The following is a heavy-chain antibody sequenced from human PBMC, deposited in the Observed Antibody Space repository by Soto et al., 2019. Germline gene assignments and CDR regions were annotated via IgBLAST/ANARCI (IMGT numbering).Heavy chain of an antibody. CDR2: IDYSGTA. J-gene: IGHJ4*02. D-gene: IGHD1-1*01. CDR1: SGSISVTNVF. CDR3: ARTTGRHLDY. V-gene: IGHV4-39*01. Sequence: SETLSLTCTVSSGSISVTNVFWGWVRPPPGKSLEWIGNIDYSGTAYFSPSLATRVTFHVDTSKNQFSLTLYSVTAADTAVYYCARTTGRHLDYWGQGILVTVSS.